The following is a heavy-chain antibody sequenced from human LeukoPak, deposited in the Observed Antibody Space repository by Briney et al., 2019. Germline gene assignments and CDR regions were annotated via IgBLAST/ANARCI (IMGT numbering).Heavy chain of an antibody. V-gene: IGHV3-21*01. CDR2: ISSSSSYI. CDR3: ASDFLAVDWFDP. J-gene: IGHJ5*02. Sequence: GGSLRLSCAASGFTFSSYSMNWVRQAPGKGLEWVSSISSSSSYIYYADSVKGRFTISRDNAKNSLYLQMNSLRAEDTAVYYCASDFLAVDWFDPWGQGTLVTVSS. D-gene: IGHD2-15*01. CDR1: GFTFSSYS.